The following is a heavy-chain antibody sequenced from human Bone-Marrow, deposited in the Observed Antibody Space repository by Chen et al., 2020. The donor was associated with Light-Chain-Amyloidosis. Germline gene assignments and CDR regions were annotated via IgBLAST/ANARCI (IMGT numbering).Heavy chain of an antibody. CDR2: ISSSSSTI. CDR1: GFTFSSYS. Sequence: EVQLVESGGGLVQPGGSLRLSCAASGFTFSSYSMNWVRQAPGKGLEWVSYISSSSSTIYYADSVKGRFTISRDNAKNSLYLQMNSLRAEDTAVYYCARDLRLGVVREDAFDIWGQGTMVTVSS. D-gene: IGHD3-3*01. CDR3: ARDLRLGVVREDAFDI. J-gene: IGHJ3*02. V-gene: IGHV3-48*01.